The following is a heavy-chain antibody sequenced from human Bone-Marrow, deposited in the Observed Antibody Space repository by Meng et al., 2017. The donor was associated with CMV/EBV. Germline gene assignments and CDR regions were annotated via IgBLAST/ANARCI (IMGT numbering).Heavy chain of an antibody. Sequence: GESLKISCEGSGYSFASYCIGWVRQLPGKGLEWMGIIYPSDSDTIYNPSFQGQVTISADTSISTAYLQWNSLKASDTAMYYCARRPILYCGTDCEFVLWVQGTLVTVSS. D-gene: IGHD2-21*01. CDR3: ARRPILYCGTDCEFVL. J-gene: IGHJ4*02. V-gene: IGHV5-51*01. CDR1: GYSFASYC. CDR2: IYPSDSDT.